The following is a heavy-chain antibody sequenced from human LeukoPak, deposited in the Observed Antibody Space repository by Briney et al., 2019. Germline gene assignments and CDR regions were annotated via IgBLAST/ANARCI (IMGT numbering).Heavy chain of an antibody. CDR1: GFTFSSYW. CDR2: INSDGSST. Sequence: GESLRLSCEASGFTFSSYWMHWVRQAPGKGLVWVSRINSDGSSTSYADSVKGRFTISRDNAKNTLYLQMNSLRAEDTAVYYCAKGASSEPSEEFDYWGQGTLVTVSS. J-gene: IGHJ4*02. CDR3: AKGASSEPSEEFDY. D-gene: IGHD2-2*01. V-gene: IGHV3-74*01.